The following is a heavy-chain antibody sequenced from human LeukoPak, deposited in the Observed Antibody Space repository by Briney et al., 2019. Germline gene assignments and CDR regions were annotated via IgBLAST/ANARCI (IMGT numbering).Heavy chain of an antibody. Sequence: SETLSLTCTVSGGSISSSSYYWGWIRQPPGKGLEWIGSIYYSGSTYYNPSLKSRVTISVDTSKNQFSLKLSSVTAADTAVYYCARRHFGVVIIRSGAFDIWGQGTMVTVSS. CDR3: ARRHFGVVIIRSGAFDI. J-gene: IGHJ3*02. D-gene: IGHD3-3*01. CDR1: GGSISSSSYY. CDR2: IYYSGST. V-gene: IGHV4-39*07.